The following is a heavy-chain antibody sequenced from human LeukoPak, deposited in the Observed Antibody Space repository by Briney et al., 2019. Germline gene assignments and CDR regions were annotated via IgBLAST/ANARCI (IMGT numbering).Heavy chain of an antibody. V-gene: IGHV1-2*02. J-gene: IGHJ4*02. CDR2: IDPNSGGT. Sequence: GASVKVSCKASGYTFTGYYMHWVRQAPGQGLEGVGWIDPNSGGTNYAQKFQGRVTMTRDTSISTAYMELSRLRSDDTAVYYCARERSKQQLVRLWYYWGQGTLVTVSS. D-gene: IGHD6-13*01. CDR3: ARERSKQQLVRLWYY. CDR1: GYTFTGYY.